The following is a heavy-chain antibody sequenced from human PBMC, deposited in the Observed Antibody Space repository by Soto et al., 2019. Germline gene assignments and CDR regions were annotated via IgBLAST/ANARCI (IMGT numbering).Heavy chain of an antibody. Sequence: QVQLVQSGADVKKPGSSVKVSCTASGGTFSSYVVNWVRQTPGQGLEWLGGFVPQFRTSEYAQKFLGRVTITADRSTNTAYMELRSLRSEDTAVYYCVRSVVPGFGSYYGMEVWGQGTTVVVSS. CDR1: GGTFSSYV. J-gene: IGHJ6*02. CDR2: FVPQFRTS. CDR3: VRSVVPGFGSYYGMEV. V-gene: IGHV1-69*06. D-gene: IGHD2-21*01.